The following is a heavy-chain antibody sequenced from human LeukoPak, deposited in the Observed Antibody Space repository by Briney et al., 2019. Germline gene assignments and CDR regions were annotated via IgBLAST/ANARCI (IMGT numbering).Heavy chain of an antibody. CDR1: GGSISSYY. Sequence: SETLSLTCTVSGGSISSYYWSWIRQPPWKGLEWIGYIYYSGSTNYDPSLKSRVTISVDTSKNQFSLKLSSVTAADTAVYYCARGGWAAAGTAGGVYYFDYWGQGTLVTVSS. CDR3: ARGGWAAAGTAGGVYYFDY. V-gene: IGHV4-59*01. D-gene: IGHD6-13*01. CDR2: IYYSGST. J-gene: IGHJ4*02.